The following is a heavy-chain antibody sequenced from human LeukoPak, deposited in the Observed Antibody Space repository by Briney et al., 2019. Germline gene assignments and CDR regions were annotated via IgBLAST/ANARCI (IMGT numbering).Heavy chain of an antibody. J-gene: IGHJ6*04. CDR3: AKDRGRWELLGGCELGV. CDR2: IRYDGSNK. V-gene: IGHV3-30*02. D-gene: IGHD1-26*01. CDR1: EFTFSSYS. Sequence: GGSLRLSCAASEFTFSSYSMHWVRQAPGKGLEWVAFIRYDGSNKYYADSVKGRFTISRDNSKNTLYLQMNSLRAEDTAAYYCAKDRGRWELLGGCELGVWGKGTTVTISS.